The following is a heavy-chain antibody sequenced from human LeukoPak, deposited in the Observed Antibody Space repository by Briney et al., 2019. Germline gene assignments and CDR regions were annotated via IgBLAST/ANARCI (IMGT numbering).Heavy chain of an antibody. Sequence: ASVKVSCKASGYTFTSYAMHWVRQAPGQRLEWMEWINAGNGNTKYSQKFQGRVTITRDTSASTAYMELSSLRSEDTAVYYCAREGYYCSSTSCLGMDDAFDIWGQGTMVTVSS. CDR1: GYTFTSYA. CDR3: AREGYYCSSTSCLGMDDAFDI. J-gene: IGHJ3*02. CDR2: INAGNGNT. D-gene: IGHD2-2*01. V-gene: IGHV1-3*01.